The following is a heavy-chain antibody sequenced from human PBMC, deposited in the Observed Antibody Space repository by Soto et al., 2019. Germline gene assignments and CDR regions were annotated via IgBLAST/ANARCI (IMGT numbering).Heavy chain of an antibody. J-gene: IGHJ4*02. V-gene: IGHV3-23*01. Sequence: GGSLRLSCAASGFTFGNYAMNWVRQAPGKGLEWVAVIIGSGGRTYYADSVTGRFTISRDNSKNTVYLQMNSLRAEDTALYYCVRPYYSSSWFPFDRWGQGTLVTVSS. CDR1: GFTFGNYA. CDR2: IIGSGGRT. D-gene: IGHD6-13*01. CDR3: VRPYYSSSWFPFDR.